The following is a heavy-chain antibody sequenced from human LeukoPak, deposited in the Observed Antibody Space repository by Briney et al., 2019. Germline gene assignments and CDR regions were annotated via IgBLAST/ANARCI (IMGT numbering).Heavy chain of an antibody. J-gene: IGHJ3*02. CDR2: INHSGST. CDR1: GGSFSGYY. V-gene: IGHV4-34*01. Sequence: PSETLSLTCAVYGGSFSGYYWSWIRQPPGKGLEWIGEINHSGSTNYNPSLKSRVTISVDTSKNQSSLKLSSVTAADTAVYYCARWDTAMVSLSSLDAFDIWGQGTMVTVSS. D-gene: IGHD5-18*01. CDR3: ARWDTAMVSLSSLDAFDI.